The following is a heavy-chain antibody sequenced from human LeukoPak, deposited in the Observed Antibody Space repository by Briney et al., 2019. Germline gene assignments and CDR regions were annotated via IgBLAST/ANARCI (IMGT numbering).Heavy chain of an antibody. CDR3: AKVYYGEGAFDI. V-gene: IGHV3-23*01. Sequence: PGGSLRLSCAASGFTFSSYAMSWVRQAPGKGLEWVSAISGSGGSTYYADSVKGRFTISRDNSKNTLYLQMNSLGAEDTAVYYCAKVYYGEGAFDIWGQGTMVTVSS. CDR1: GFTFSSYA. CDR2: ISGSGGST. J-gene: IGHJ3*02. D-gene: IGHD4-17*01.